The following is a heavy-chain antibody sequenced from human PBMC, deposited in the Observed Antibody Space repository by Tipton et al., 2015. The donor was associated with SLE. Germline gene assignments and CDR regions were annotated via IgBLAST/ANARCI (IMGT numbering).Heavy chain of an antibody. CDR2: ISTNSGDT. D-gene: IGHD5-12*01. Sequence: VQLVQSGAEVRKPGASVKVSCKASGYTFTKYGISWVRQAPGQGLEWVGWISTNSGDTKYAQRFQGRVTMTTDTSTSTTYMALRSPRSDDTAIYYCARECSGSGCLDYWGQGTLVTVSS. CDR3: ARECSGSGCLDY. V-gene: IGHV1-18*01. J-gene: IGHJ4*02. CDR1: GYTFTKYG.